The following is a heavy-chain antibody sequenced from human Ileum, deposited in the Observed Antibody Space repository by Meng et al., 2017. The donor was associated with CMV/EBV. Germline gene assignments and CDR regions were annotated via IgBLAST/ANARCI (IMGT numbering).Heavy chain of an antibody. Sequence: GESLKISCAASGFTFNEYYMIWIRQAPGEGLEWVSYIGPSGSSMNYADSVKGRFTISRDNAKNSLYLQMNSLRAEDTAVYYCAKQYGSSSGFDHWGQGTLVTVSS. V-gene: IGHV3-11*04. D-gene: IGHD6-6*01. CDR1: GFTFNEYY. CDR2: IGPSGSSM. J-gene: IGHJ4*02. CDR3: AKQYGSSSGFDH.